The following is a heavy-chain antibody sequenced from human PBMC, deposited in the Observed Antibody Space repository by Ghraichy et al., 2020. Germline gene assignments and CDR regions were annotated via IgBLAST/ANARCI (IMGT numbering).Heavy chain of an antibody. Sequence: GGSLRLSCAASGFTFSNAWMSWVRQGPGKGLEWVGRIKSKTDGGTTDYAAPVKGRFTISRDDSKNTLYLQMNSLKTEDTAVYYCTTSGVPYYYYYYYMDVWGKGTTVTVSS. D-gene: IGHD3-10*01. J-gene: IGHJ6*03. CDR3: TTSGVPYYYYYYYMDV. CDR1: GFTFSNAW. CDR2: IKSKTDGGTT. V-gene: IGHV3-15*01.